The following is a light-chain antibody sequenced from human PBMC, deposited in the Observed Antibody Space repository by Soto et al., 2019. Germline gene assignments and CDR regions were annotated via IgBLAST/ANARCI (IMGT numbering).Light chain of an antibody. Sequence: EIQVTLSPSTLSASKGDRVTITCRASHSISFWLAWYQQKPGKAPKLLIYDASSLESGVPSRFSGSRSGTEFTLTISSLQPDDFATYFCQQYYSSPTFGQGTRLEIK. J-gene: IGKJ5*01. CDR1: HSISFW. V-gene: IGKV1-5*01. CDR3: QQYYSSPT. CDR2: DAS.